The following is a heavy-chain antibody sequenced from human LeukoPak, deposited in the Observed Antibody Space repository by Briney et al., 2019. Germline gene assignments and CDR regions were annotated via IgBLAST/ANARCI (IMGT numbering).Heavy chain of an antibody. D-gene: IGHD4-23*01. Sequence: SETLSLTCTVSGGSISSYYWSWIRQPAGKGLEWIGRIYTSGSTNYNPSLKSRVTMSVDTSKNQFSLKLSSVTAADTAVYYCVRWATVVTNYYYGMDVWGQGTTVTVSS. J-gene: IGHJ6*02. V-gene: IGHV4-4*07. CDR2: IYTSGST. CDR3: VRWATVVTNYYYGMDV. CDR1: GGSISSYY.